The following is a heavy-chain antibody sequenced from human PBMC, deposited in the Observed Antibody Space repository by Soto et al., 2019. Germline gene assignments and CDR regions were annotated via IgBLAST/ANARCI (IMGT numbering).Heavy chain of an antibody. Sequence: GASVKVSCKASGYTFTSYGISWVRQAPGQGLEWMGWISAYNGNTNYAQKLQGRVTMTTDTSTSTAYMELRSLRSDDTAVYYCARKMTTVTTVWFDPWGQGTLVTVSS. V-gene: IGHV1-18*01. CDR2: ISAYNGNT. D-gene: IGHD4-17*01. CDR3: ARKMTTVTTVWFDP. CDR1: GYTFTSYG. J-gene: IGHJ5*02.